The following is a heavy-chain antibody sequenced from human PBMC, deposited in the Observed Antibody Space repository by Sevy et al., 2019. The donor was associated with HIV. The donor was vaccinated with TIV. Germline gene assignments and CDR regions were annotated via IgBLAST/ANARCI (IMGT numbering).Heavy chain of an antibody. D-gene: IGHD3-3*01. V-gene: IGHV4-34*01. Sequence: SETLSLTCAVYGGSFSGYFWNWIRLSPGGGLEWIGERNHAGDTNDNPTFKGRVTILRYTAKNQFSLNLTSLTAADTATYFCARAPTYFDYWSASGGPYFDHWGHGKVVTVSS. J-gene: IGHJ4*01. CDR1: GGSFSGYF. CDR3: ARAPTYFDYWSASGGPYFDH. CDR2: RNHAGDT.